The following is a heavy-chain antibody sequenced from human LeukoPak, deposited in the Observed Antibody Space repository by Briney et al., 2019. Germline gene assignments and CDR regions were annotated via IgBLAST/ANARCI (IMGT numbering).Heavy chain of an antibody. CDR2: INHSGST. V-gene: IGHV4-34*01. D-gene: IGHD3-22*01. CDR3: ARGPYYYDSSGYPLDY. J-gene: IGHJ4*02. CDR1: GGSSSGYY. Sequence: SGTLSLTCAVYGGSSSGYYWSWIRQPPGKGLEWIGEINHSGSTNYNPSLKSRVTISVDTSKNQFSLKLSSVTAADTAVYYCARGPYYYDSSGYPLDYWGQGTLVTVSS.